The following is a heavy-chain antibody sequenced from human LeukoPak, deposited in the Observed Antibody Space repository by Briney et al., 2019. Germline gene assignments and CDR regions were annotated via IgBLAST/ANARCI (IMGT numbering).Heavy chain of an antibody. Sequence: GGSLRLSCAASGSTFSGYWMHWVRQAPGKGLVWVSVINGDGSRTIYADPVKGRFTISRDNAKNTLYLQMASLTAEDTAVYYCSRGNYLEYWGQGALVTVSS. CDR2: INGDGSRT. CDR3: SRGNYLEY. CDR1: GSTFSGYW. J-gene: IGHJ4*02. V-gene: IGHV3-74*01.